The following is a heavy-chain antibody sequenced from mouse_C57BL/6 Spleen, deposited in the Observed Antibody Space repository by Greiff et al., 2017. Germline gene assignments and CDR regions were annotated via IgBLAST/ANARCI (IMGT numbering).Heavy chain of an antibody. V-gene: IGHV1-72*01. Sequence: QVQLKQPGAELVKPGASVKLSCKASGYTFTSYWMHWVKQRPGRGLEWIGRIDPNSGGTKYNEKFKSKATLTVDKPSSTAYMQLSSLTSEDSAVYYCAQIYYDYDCDYWGQGTTLTVSS. CDR3: AQIYYDYDCDY. CDR2: IDPNSGGT. J-gene: IGHJ2*01. D-gene: IGHD2-4*01. CDR1: GYTFTSYW.